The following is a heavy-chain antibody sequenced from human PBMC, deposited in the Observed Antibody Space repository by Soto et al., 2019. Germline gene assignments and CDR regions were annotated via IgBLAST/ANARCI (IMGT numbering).Heavy chain of an antibody. CDR1: SGAVSTGDW. CDR2: IYHTGST. V-gene: IGHV4-4*02. CDR3: VSRPSTMPFDY. D-gene: IGHD2-2*01. J-gene: IGHJ4*02. Sequence: QVLLQESGPGRVKASGTLSLTCAVSSGAVSTGDWWSWVRQPPGKGLEWIGEIYHTGSTNYNPSLKSRLSISADRSKNQFSLKLSSVTAADTAIYYCVSRPSTMPFDYWGQGTLVTVSS.